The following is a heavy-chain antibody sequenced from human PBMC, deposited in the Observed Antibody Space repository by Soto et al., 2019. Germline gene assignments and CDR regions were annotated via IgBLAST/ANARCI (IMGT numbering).Heavy chain of an antibody. CDR3: AKADLPRSSYFDY. V-gene: IGHV3-30*18. CDR2: ISYDGSNK. D-gene: IGHD2-15*01. CDR1: GFTFSSYG. J-gene: IGHJ4*02. Sequence: GGSLRLSCAASGFTFSSYGMHWVRQAPGKGLEWVAVISYDGSNKYYADSVKGRFTISRDNSKNTLYLQMNSLRAEDTAVYYCAKADLPRSSYFDYWGQGTLVTVSS.